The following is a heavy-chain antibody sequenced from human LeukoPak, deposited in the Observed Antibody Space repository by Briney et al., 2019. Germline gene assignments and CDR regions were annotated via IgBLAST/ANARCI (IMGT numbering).Heavy chain of an antibody. Sequence: GGALRLSCAASGVTLRNYAMTWIRQAPGKGLQWVSVISGDGESTYYADSVRGRFTISRDNSKNTMYLQMNNLRAEDTAIYYCAKDRDCCSTGCYVFANWGQGTLVTVSS. CDR1: GVTLRNYA. CDR3: AKDRDCCSTGCYVFAN. J-gene: IGHJ4*02. CDR2: ISGDGEST. D-gene: IGHD2-2*01. V-gene: IGHV3-23*01.